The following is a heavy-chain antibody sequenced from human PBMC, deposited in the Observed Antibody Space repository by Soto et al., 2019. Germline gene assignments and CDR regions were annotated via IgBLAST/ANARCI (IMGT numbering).Heavy chain of an antibody. CDR3: ARVRYYDFWRGYWPPGWVDP. V-gene: IGHV3-74*01. D-gene: IGHD3-3*01. CDR1: GFTFSSYW. CDR2: INSDGSST. Sequence: GGSLRLSCAASGFTFSSYWMHWVRQAPGKGLVWVSRINSDGSSTSYADSVKGRFTISRDNAKNTLYLQMNSLRAEDTAVYYCARVRYYDFWRGYWPPGWVDPWGQGTLVTVSS. J-gene: IGHJ5*02.